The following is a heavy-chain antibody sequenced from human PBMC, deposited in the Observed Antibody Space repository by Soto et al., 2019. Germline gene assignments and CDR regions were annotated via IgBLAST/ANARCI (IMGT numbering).Heavy chain of an antibody. CDR1: GYTFTSYG. CDR3: ARMRIQLWPSYYYYGMDV. Sequence: ASVKVSCKASGYTFTSYGISWVRQAPEQGLEWMGWISAYNGNTNYAQKLQGRVTMTTDTSTSTAYMELRSLRSDDTAVYYCARMRIQLWPSYYYYGMDVWGQGTTVTVSS. J-gene: IGHJ6*02. V-gene: IGHV1-18*01. D-gene: IGHD5-18*01. CDR2: ISAYNGNT.